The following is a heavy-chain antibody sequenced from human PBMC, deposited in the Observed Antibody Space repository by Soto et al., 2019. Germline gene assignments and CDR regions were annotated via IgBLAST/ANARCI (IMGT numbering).Heavy chain of an antibody. CDR1: GFTFSSYG. D-gene: IGHD5-18*01. J-gene: IGHJ6*02. Sequence: GGSLRLSCAASGFTFSSYGMHWVRQAPGKGLEWVAVISYDGSNKYYADSVKGRFTISRDNSKNTLYLQMNSLRAEDTAVYYCAKGDTAMVFHYYYGMDVWGQGTTVTVSS. CDR3: AKGDTAMVFHYYYGMDV. V-gene: IGHV3-30*18. CDR2: ISYDGSNK.